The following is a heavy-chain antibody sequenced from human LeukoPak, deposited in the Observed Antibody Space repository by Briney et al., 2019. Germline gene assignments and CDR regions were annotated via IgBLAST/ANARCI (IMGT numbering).Heavy chain of an antibody. D-gene: IGHD3-10*01. Sequence: SETLSLTCTVSGYSISNGYYWGWIRQPPGKGLERIGSIYHSGSTYYNPSLKSRVTISVDTSKNQFSLKLSSVTAADTAVYYCARDLLAEYYYGSGSYPNWFDPWGQGTLVSVSS. CDR1: GYSISNGYY. V-gene: IGHV4-38-2*02. CDR2: IYHSGST. CDR3: ARDLLAEYYYGSGSYPNWFDP. J-gene: IGHJ5*02.